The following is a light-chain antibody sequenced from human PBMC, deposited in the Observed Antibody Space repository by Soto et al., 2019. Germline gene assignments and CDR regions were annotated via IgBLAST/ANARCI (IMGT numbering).Light chain of an antibody. V-gene: IGKV1-27*01. Sequence: DIQMTQSPTSLSSSVGDRVTITCRASQGIRNFVAWYQQKPGKAPKLLIYAASTLQSGVPSRFSGSGSGTDFTLTSSSLHPDDVATYSCQKYSSVPVFGPGTKVEIK. J-gene: IGKJ3*01. CDR2: AAS. CDR1: QGIRNF. CDR3: QKYSSVPV.